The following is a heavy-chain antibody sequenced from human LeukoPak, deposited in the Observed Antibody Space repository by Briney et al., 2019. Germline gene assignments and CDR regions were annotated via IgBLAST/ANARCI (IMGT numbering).Heavy chain of an antibody. J-gene: IGHJ4*02. Sequence: GGSLRLSCAASGFTFDDYAMHWVRHAPGKGLEWVSGISWNSGSIGYADSVKGRFTISRDNAKNSLYLQMNSLRAEDTALYYCAIDSGWYNEFDYWGQGTLVTVSS. V-gene: IGHV3-9*01. CDR2: ISWNSGSI. CDR3: AIDSGWYNEFDY. D-gene: IGHD6-19*01. CDR1: GFTFDDYA.